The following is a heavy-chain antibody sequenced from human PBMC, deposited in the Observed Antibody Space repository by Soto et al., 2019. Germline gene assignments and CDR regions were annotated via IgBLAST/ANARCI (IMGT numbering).Heavy chain of an antibody. CDR3: ARERRYCSSTSCYGRRWFDP. CDR1: GGTFSSYA. J-gene: IGHJ5*02. D-gene: IGHD2-2*01. Sequence: GASVKVSCKASGGTFSSYAISWVRQAPGQGLEWMGGIIPIFGTANYAQKFQGRVTITADESTSTAYMELSSLRSEDTAVYYCARERRYCSSTSCYGRRWFDPWGQGTLVTVSS. V-gene: IGHV1-69*13. CDR2: IIPIFGTA.